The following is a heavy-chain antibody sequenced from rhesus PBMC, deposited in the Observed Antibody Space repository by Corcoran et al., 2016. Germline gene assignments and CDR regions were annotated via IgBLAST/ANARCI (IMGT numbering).Heavy chain of an antibody. CDR3: ARVSGIAAAGMRDY. CDR2: ISYRGST. CDR1: GYSISSGYG. Sequence: QLQLQESGPGLVKPSETLSLTCAVSGYSISSGYGWSWIRQPPGKGLEWIGYISYRGSTSYTPSLKGRVTMSRDTSKNQFSLKLSSVTAADTAVYYCARVSGIAAAGMRDYWGQGVLVTVSS. V-gene: IGHV4-122*02. J-gene: IGHJ4*01. D-gene: IGHD6-25*01.